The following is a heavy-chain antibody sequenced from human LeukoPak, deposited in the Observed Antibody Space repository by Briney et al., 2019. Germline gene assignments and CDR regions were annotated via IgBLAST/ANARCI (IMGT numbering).Heavy chain of an antibody. D-gene: IGHD3-22*01. J-gene: IGHJ4*02. Sequence: PGGSLRLSCTAPGFTVNNNYMSWVRQAPGKGLEWVSVMYSGGSTYYADSVKGRFTTSRDNSKNKLYLQMSSLRAEDTAVYYCARETSDYYDSSGYYFAFDYWGQGSLVTVSS. CDR1: GFTVNNNY. V-gene: IGHV3-66*02. CDR2: MYSGGST. CDR3: ARETSDYYDSSGYYFAFDY.